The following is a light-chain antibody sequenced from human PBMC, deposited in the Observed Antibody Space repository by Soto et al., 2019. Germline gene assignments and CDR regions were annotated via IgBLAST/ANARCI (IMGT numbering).Light chain of an antibody. Sequence: DIQMTQSPSSLSASVGDRVTITCRASQSIRSYLNWYQQKQGKAPKVXIYAASSLQSGVPSRFSGSGSGTEFTLTISRLEPEDFEVYYCQQYGSSPITFGQGTRLEIK. CDR3: QQYGSSPIT. CDR2: AAS. CDR1: QSIRSY. J-gene: IGKJ5*01. V-gene: IGKV1-39*01.